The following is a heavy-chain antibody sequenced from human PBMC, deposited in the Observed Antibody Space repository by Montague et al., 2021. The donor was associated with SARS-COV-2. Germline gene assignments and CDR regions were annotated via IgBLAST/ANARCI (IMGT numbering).Heavy chain of an antibody. J-gene: IGHJ6*03. D-gene: IGHD6-19*01. CDR1: GDSVSSNSAA. V-gene: IGHV6-1*01. Sequence: CAISGDSVSSNSAAWNWIRQSPSRGLEWLGRTYYRSKWYNDYAVSVKSRITINPDTSKNQFSLQLNSVTPEDTAVYYRARDVRGLRLVWSYYYYYMDVWGKGTTVTVSS. CDR2: TYYRSKWYN. CDR3: ARDVRGLRLVWSYYYYYMDV.